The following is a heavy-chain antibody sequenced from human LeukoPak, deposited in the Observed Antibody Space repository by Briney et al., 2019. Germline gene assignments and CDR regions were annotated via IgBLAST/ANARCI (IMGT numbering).Heavy chain of an antibody. J-gene: IGHJ4*02. V-gene: IGHV3-9*01. CDR2: ISWNSGSI. CDR3: AKGRELWFVFDY. CDR1: GFTFDDYA. Sequence: GGSLRLSCAASGFTFDDYAMHWVRQAPGKGLEWVSGISWNSGSIGYADSVKGRFTISRDNAKNSLYLQMNSLRAEDTALYYCAKGRELWFVFDYWGQGTLVTVSS. D-gene: IGHD3-10*01.